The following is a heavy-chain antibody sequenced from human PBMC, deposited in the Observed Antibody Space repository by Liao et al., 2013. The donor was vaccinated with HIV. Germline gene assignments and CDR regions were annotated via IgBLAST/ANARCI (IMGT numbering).Heavy chain of an antibody. J-gene: IGHJ4*02. Sequence: QVQLQESGPGLVKPSETLSLTCIVSGDSISNYYWNWIRQPAGQGLEWIGRIYTSGSANYNPSLKSRLTMSLDTSMHQFSLKLKSVTAADTAVYYCAREEDWGGYWGQGTLVTVSS. D-gene: IGHD3-16*01. CDR2: IYTSGSA. CDR1: GDSISNYY. V-gene: IGHV4-4*07. CDR3: AREEDWGGY.